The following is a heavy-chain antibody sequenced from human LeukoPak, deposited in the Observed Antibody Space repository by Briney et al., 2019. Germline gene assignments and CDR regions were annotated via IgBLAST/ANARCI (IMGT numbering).Heavy chain of an antibody. Sequence: GRSLRLSCAASGFTFSSCGMHWVRQAPGKGLERVAVISYDGSNKYYAGSVKGRFTISRDNSKSTLYLQMNSLRAEDTAVYYCARVRPGSNYVDFDYWGQGTLVTVSS. D-gene: IGHD4-11*01. CDR2: ISYDGSNK. V-gene: IGHV3-33*05. J-gene: IGHJ4*02. CDR3: ARVRPGSNYVDFDY. CDR1: GFTFSSCG.